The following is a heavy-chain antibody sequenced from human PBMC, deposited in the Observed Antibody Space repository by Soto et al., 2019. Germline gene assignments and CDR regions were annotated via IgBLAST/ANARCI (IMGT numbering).Heavy chain of an antibody. CDR1: GYSFTSYW. CDR2: IYPGDSDT. D-gene: IGHD4-17*01. V-gene: IGHV5-51*01. CDR3: ARRPSPDYGDFSFDY. Sequence: GESLKISCKGSGYSFTSYWIGWVRQMPGKGLEWMGIIYPGDSDTRYSPSFQGQVTISADKSISTAYLQWSSLKASDTAMYYCARRPSPDYGDFSFDYWGQGTLVTVSS. J-gene: IGHJ4*02.